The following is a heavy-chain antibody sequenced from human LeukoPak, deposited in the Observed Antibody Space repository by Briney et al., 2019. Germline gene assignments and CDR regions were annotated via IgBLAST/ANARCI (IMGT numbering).Heavy chain of an antibody. CDR1: GFSFGSYS. CDR3: ARDLWTHVPETNRT. D-gene: IGHD1-1*01. Sequence: PGGSLRLSCVASGFSFGSYSMSWVRQPPGKGLEWVSYISDTSATIYYADSMKGRFTISRDNAKNSLYLQMNSLRVEDTAMYYCARDLWTHVPETNRTWGQGTLVTVSS. CDR2: ISDTSATI. J-gene: IGHJ5*02. V-gene: IGHV3-48*01.